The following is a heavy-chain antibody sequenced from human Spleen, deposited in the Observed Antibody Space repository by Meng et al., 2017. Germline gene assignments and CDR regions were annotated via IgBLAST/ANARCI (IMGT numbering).Heavy chain of an antibody. CDR3: SRRINTAGGWFDS. D-gene: IGHD5-18*01. CDR1: GGSIVSNSYH. CDR2: IDYSGTT. J-gene: IGHJ5*01. Sequence: QLQLQESGPGLVKPSETLSFPCTVSGGSIVSNSYHWGWLRQPPGKGLEWVGTIDYSGTTYSNSSLKSRLTISLDTSRNQFSLKLTSVTAADTAVYYCSRRINTAGGWFDSWGQGTLVTVSS. V-gene: IGHV4-39*01.